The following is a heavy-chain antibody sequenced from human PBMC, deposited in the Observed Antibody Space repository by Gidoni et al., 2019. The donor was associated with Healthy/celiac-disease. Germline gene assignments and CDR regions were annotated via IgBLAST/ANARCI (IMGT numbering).Heavy chain of an antibody. CDR1: GRSIRIGDYY. CDR3: ARAANKGGPDAFDI. V-gene: IGHV4-30-4*01. J-gene: IGHJ3*02. D-gene: IGHD2-15*01. CDR2: IYYSGST. Sequence: QVQLQESGPGLVKPSQTLSLTCPVSGRSIRIGDYYWSWIRQPPGKGLEWIGYIYYSGSTYYNPSLKSRVTISVDTSKNQFSLKLSSVTAADTAVYYCARAANKGGPDAFDIWGQGTMVTVSS.